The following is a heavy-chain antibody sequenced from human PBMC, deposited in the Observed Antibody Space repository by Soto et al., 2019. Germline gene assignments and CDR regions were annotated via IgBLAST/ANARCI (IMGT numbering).Heavy chain of an antibody. Sequence: EVQLVESGGGLVKPGGSLRLSCAASGFHFNSYTINWVRQAPGKRLEWLSSISSSGYIFSTDSVRGRFTISRDNATNSVDLQINSLRAEDTAVYFGARDCSGGSCYPGMDVWGQGTTVTVSS. J-gene: IGHJ6*02. CDR3: ARDCSGGSCYPGMDV. D-gene: IGHD2-15*01. CDR1: GFHFNSYT. V-gene: IGHV3-21*01. CDR2: ISSSGYI.